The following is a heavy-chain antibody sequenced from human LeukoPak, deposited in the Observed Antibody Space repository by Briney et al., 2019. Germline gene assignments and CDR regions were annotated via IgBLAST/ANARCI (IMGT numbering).Heavy chain of an antibody. CDR2: IDHSGRT. V-gene: IGHV4-34*01. Sequence: SETLSLTCAVYGGSFSGYYWSWIRQPPGKGLEWIGEIDHSGRTNSNASLKSRVTISVDMSKNQFSLRLSSVTAADTAVYYCARGKPYGGNFLDYWGQGTLVTVSS. CDR1: GGSFSGYY. CDR3: ARGKPYGGNFLDY. J-gene: IGHJ4*02. D-gene: IGHD4-23*01.